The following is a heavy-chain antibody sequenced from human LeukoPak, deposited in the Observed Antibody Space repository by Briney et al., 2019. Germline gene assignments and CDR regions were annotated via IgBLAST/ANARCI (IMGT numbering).Heavy chain of an antibody. D-gene: IGHD1-26*01. Sequence: PGGSLRLSCAASGFTFSSYGMHWVRQAPGKGLEWVGHIKSKADGGTTDYAAPVKGRFTISRDDSKDTLYLQMNSLKTEDTAAYYCTTDEWDWGQGTLVTVSS. J-gene: IGHJ4*02. CDR1: GFTFSSYG. V-gene: IGHV3-15*01. CDR3: TTDEWD. CDR2: IKSKADGGTT.